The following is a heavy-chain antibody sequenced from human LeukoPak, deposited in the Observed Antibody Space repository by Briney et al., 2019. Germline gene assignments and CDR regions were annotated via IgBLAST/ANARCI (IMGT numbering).Heavy chain of an antibody. CDR2: IYYSGST. D-gene: IGHD6-19*01. CDR1: GGSTSSYY. J-gene: IGHJ5*02. Sequence: PSETLSLTCTVSGGSTSSYYWSWIRQPPGKGLEWIGYIYYSGSTNYNPSLKSRVTISVDTSKNQFSLKLSSVTAADTAVYYCARHPKPLGIAVAGTGFDPWGQGTLVTVSS. V-gene: IGHV4-59*01. CDR3: ARHPKPLGIAVAGTGFDP.